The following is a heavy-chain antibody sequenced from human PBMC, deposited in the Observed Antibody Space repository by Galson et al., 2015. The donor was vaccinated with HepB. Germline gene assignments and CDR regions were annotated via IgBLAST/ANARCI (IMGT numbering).Heavy chain of an antibody. V-gene: IGHV1-3*01. CDR1: GYTFTSYA. D-gene: IGHD6-19*01. CDR2: ILPGNGNT. J-gene: IGHJ4*02. Sequence: SVKVSCKASGYTFTSYAMHWVRQAPGQRLEWMGWILPGNGNTKYSQNFHCRVTITRDTSASTAYMELSSLRSEDTAMYYCAREGGSGWNDYWGQGTLVTVSS. CDR3: AREGGSGWNDY.